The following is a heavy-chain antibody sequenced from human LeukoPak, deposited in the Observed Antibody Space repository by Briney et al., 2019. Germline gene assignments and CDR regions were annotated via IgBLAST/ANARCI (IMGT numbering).Heavy chain of an antibody. Sequence: ASVKVSCKASGYTFTGYYMHWVRQPPGQGLEWMGWINPNSGGTNYAQKFQGRVTMTRDTSISTAYMELSRLRSDDTAVYYCARAMQYSSSWYFDYWGQGTLVTVSS. CDR1: GYTFTGYY. D-gene: IGHD6-13*01. J-gene: IGHJ4*02. CDR3: ARAMQYSSSWYFDY. V-gene: IGHV1-2*02. CDR2: INPNSGGT.